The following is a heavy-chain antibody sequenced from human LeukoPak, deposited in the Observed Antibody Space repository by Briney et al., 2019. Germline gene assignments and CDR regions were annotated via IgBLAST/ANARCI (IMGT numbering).Heavy chain of an antibody. D-gene: IGHD3-16*02. J-gene: IGHJ4*02. CDR3: AKDVDYIWGSYRYRKGYFDY. V-gene: IGHV3-23*01. CDR1: GFAFSSYA. CDR2: ISGSGGST. Sequence: GGSLRLSCAASGFAFSSYAMSWVRQAPGKGLEWVSAISGSGGSTYYADSVKGRFTISRDNSKNTLYLQMNSLRAEDTAVYYCAKDVDYIWGSYRYRKGYFDYWGQGTLVTVSS.